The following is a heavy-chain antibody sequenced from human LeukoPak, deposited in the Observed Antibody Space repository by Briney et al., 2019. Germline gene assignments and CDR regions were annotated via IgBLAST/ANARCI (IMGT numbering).Heavy chain of an antibody. J-gene: IGHJ4*02. CDR1: GFAFSTYA. D-gene: IGHD2-2*01. CDR2: ISFDGNTK. Sequence: GGSLRLSCAASGFAFSTYAMHWVRQAPGKGLEWVAVISFDGNTKYYADSVKGRFTISRDNSKNTLYLQMNGLRTEDTAMNYWTRRGGGHEFDHWGQGTLVTVSS. V-gene: IGHV3-30-3*01. CDR3: TRRGGGHEFDH.